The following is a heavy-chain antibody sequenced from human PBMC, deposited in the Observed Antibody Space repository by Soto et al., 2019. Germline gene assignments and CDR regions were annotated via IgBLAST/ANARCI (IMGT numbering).Heavy chain of an antibody. V-gene: IGHV4-34*01. CDR3: AFYDFSSGTGSGY. Sequence: QVQVRQWGAGLLRPSETLSVTCAVYGRPFTEYYWNWVRQYPGKGLEWIGDISHTGSAKYNPSLLSRVAMSIDKSKNQFSLKMNSVTAADTAVYYCAFYDFSSGTGSGYWSQGTHVTVSS. J-gene: IGHJ4*02. CDR1: GRPFTEYY. D-gene: IGHD3-3*01. CDR2: ISHTGSA.